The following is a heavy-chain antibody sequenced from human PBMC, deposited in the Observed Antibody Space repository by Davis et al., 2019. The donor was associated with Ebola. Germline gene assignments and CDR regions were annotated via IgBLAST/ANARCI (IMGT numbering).Heavy chain of an antibody. CDR2: ISSDSDYI. Sequence: GESLKISCAASGFTFSTYSMSWVRQAPGKGLEWVSSISSDSDYIYYADSVKGRFTISRDNAKNSLYLQMNSLRAEDTAVYYCASRTHFQHWGQGTLVTVSS. CDR3: ASRTHFQH. CDR1: GFTFSTYS. J-gene: IGHJ1*01. D-gene: IGHD1/OR15-1a*01. V-gene: IGHV3-21*01.